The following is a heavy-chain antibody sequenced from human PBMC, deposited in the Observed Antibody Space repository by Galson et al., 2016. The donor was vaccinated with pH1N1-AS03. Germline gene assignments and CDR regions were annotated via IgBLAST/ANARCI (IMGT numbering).Heavy chain of an antibody. CDR1: GASISSGSYY. D-gene: IGHD3-3*01. CDR2: IYTSGST. Sequence: TLSLTCTVSGASISSGSYYWSWIRQPAGKGLECIRRIYTSGSTYYNPSLKSRVTISVDTSKNQFSLKLSSLTAADTAMYYCARFTMGAFDYWGQGTLVTVSS. V-gene: IGHV4-61*02. J-gene: IGHJ4*02. CDR3: ARFTMGAFDY.